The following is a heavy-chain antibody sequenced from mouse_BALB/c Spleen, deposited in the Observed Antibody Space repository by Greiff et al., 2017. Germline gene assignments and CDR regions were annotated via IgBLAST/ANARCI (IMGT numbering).Heavy chain of an antibody. V-gene: IGHV1S81*02. J-gene: IGHJ2*01. Sequence: QVQLKQPGAELVKPGASVKLSCKASGYTFTSYYMYWVKQRPGQGLEWIGGINPSNGGTNFNEKFKSKATLTVDKSSSTAYMQLSSLTSEDSAVYYCTRSGRYGNYVYFDYWGQGTTLTVSS. CDR1: GYTFTSYY. D-gene: IGHD2-10*02. CDR2: INPSNGGT. CDR3: TRSGRYGNYVYFDY.